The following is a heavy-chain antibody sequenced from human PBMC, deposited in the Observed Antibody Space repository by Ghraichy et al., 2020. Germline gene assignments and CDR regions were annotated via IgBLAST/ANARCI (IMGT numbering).Heavy chain of an antibody. CDR1: GGSISSYY. CDR3: ARDLGGADYGDYAAAGWYFDL. D-gene: IGHD4-17*01. V-gene: IGHV4-59*01. Sequence: SETLSLTCTVSGGSISSYYWSWIRQPPGKGLEWIGYIYYSGSTNYNPSLKSRVTISVDTSKNQFSLKLSSVTAADTAVYYCARDLGGADYGDYAAAGWYFDLWGRGTLVTVSS. CDR2: IYYSGST. J-gene: IGHJ2*01.